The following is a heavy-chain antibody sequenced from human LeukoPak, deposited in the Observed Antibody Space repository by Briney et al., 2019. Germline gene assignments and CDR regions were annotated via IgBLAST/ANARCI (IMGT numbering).Heavy chain of an antibody. Sequence: PSETLSLTCTVSGGSISTSNYYWGWIRQPPGKGLEWIGSIYYSGSTYYNPSLKSRVTISVDTSKNQFSLKLSSVTAADTAVYYCARDLSYYDGDAFDIWGQGTMVTVSS. D-gene: IGHD3-22*01. J-gene: IGHJ3*02. CDR1: GGSISTSNYY. V-gene: IGHV4-39*07. CDR3: ARDLSYYDGDAFDI. CDR2: IYYSGST.